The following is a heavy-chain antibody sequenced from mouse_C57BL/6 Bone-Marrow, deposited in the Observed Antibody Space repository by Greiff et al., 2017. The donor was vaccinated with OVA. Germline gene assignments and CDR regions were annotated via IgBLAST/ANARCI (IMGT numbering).Heavy chain of an antibody. CDR2: INYDGSST. CDR3: AREPITTVVAHWYFDV. V-gene: IGHV5-16*01. J-gene: IGHJ1*03. CDR1: GFTFSDYY. Sequence: EVQLVESEGGLVQPGSSMKLSCTASGFTFSDYYMAWVRQVPEKGLEWVANINYDGSSTYYLDSLKSRFIISRDNAKNILYLQMSSLKSEDTATYYCAREPITTVVAHWYFDVWGTGTTATVSS. D-gene: IGHD1-1*01.